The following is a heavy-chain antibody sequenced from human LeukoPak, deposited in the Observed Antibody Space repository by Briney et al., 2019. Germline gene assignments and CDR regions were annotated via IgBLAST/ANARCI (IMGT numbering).Heavy chain of an antibody. D-gene: IGHD2-2*01. CDR3: ARLVYQLPHYYYYMDV. V-gene: IGHV3-21*01. CDR2: ISSSSSYI. J-gene: IGHJ6*03. CDR1: GFTFSSYS. Sequence: GGSLRLSCAASGFTFSSYSMNWVRQAPGKGLEWVSSISSSSSYIYYADSVKGRFTISRDNAKNSLYLQMNSLRAEDTAVYYCARLVYQLPHYYYYMDVWGKGTTVTVSS.